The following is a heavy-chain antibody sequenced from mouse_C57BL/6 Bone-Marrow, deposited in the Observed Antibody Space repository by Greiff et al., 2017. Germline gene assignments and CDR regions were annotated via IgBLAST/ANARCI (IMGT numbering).Heavy chain of an antibody. V-gene: IGHV5-9*01. CDR1: GFTFSSYT. D-gene: IGHD1-1*01. CDR3: ASLVAGGFDY. Sequence: EVQVVESGGGLVKPGGSLKLSCAASGFTFSSYTMSWVRQTPEKRLEWVATISGGGGNTYYPDSVKGRFTISRDNAKNTLYLQMSSLRSEDTALYYCASLVAGGFDYWGQGTTLTVSS. CDR2: ISGGGGNT. J-gene: IGHJ2*01.